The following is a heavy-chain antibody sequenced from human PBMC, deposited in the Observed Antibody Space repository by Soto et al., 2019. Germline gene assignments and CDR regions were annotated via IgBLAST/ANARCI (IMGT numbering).Heavy chain of an antibody. CDR2: IYYSGST. Sequence: PSETLSLTCTVSGGSISSYYWSWIRQPPGKGLEWIGYIYYSGSTNYNPSLKSRVTISVDTSKNQFSLKLSSVTAADTAVYYCATSYEITIFGVVIDAFDIWGQGTMVTVS. D-gene: IGHD3-3*01. CDR1: GGSISSYY. CDR3: ATSYEITIFGVVIDAFDI. J-gene: IGHJ3*02. V-gene: IGHV4-59*01.